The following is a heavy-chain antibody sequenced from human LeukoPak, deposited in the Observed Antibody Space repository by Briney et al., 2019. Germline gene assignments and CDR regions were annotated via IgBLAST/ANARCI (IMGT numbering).Heavy chain of an antibody. CDR1: GYTFTGYY. D-gene: IGHD1-26*01. Sequence: ASVKVSCKASGYTFTGYYMHWVRQAPGQGLEWMGCINPNSGGTNYAQKFQGRVTMTRDTSISTAYMELNRLRSDDTAVYYCARGTSRSYLLVGDYWGQGTLVTVSS. CDR2: INPNSGGT. V-gene: IGHV1-2*02. J-gene: IGHJ4*02. CDR3: ARGTSRSYLLVGDY.